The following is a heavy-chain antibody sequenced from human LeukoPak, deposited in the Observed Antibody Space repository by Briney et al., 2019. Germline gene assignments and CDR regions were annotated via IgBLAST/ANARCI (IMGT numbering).Heavy chain of an antibody. Sequence: GGSLRLSCAASGLTFSDHAMSWVRQAPAKDLEWVAGITSGFTPHYADSVKGRFTISRDNSKNTVHLQLNSLRAEDTAIYYCAKDYSESRVADVFFEYWGQGTLVTVSS. V-gene: IGHV3-23*01. CDR2: ITSGFTP. D-gene: IGHD2-15*01. CDR3: AKDYSESRVADVFFEY. J-gene: IGHJ4*02. CDR1: GLTFSDHA.